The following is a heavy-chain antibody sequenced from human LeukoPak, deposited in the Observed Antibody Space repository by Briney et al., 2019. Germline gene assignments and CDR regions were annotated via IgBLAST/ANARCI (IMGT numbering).Heavy chain of an antibody. CDR3: AKATLGSCSGARCYPFDY. CDR1: GFTVSSNY. Sequence: PGGSLRLSCAASGFTVSSNYMNWVRQAPGKGLEWVSSIIGSGANTYFADSVKGRFTISRDNSKNTLYLQMNSLRAEDTAIYYCAKATLGSCSGARCYPFDYWGQGTLVNVSS. D-gene: IGHD2-15*01. CDR2: IIGSGANT. J-gene: IGHJ4*02. V-gene: IGHV3-23*01.